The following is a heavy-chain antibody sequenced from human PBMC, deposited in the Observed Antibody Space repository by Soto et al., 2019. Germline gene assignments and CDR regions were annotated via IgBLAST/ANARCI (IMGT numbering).Heavy chain of an antibody. Sequence: EVQLLESGGGLVKPGGSLRLSCAASGFTFNNYAMTWVRQAPGKGLEWVSAISGGGDTTSYADSVKGRFTVSRDGSKNTLYLQMSSLRAEDTALSYCAKGRGGSGSLTPRVDFWGQGTLVTVSS. CDR1: GFTFNNYA. CDR3: AKGRGGSGSLTPRVDF. CDR2: ISGGGDTT. D-gene: IGHD3-10*01. J-gene: IGHJ4*02. V-gene: IGHV3-23*01.